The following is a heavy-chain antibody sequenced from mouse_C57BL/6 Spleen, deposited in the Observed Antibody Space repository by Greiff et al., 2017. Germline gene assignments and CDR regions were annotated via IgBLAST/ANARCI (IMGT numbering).Heavy chain of an antibody. CDR1: GYTFTSYG. D-gene: IGHD2-4*01. V-gene: IGHV1-81*01. Sequence: QVQLQQSGAELARPGASVTLSCKASGYTFTSYGISWVKQRTGQGLEWIGEIYPRSGNTYYNEKFKGKATLTADKSSSTAYMELRSLTSEDSAVYFCARNPSYDYDVYFDYWGQGTTLTVSS. J-gene: IGHJ2*01. CDR3: ARNPSYDYDVYFDY. CDR2: IYPRSGNT.